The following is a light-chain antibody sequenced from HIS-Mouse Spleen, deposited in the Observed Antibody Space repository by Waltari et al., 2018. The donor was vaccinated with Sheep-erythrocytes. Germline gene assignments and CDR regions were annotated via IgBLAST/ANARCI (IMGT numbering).Light chain of an antibody. Sequence: QSALTQPASVSGSPGQSITISCTGTSSDVGRYNLVSWYQQHPGKAPKLMIYEGSKRPSGFYNRFYGSKSGNTASLTISGLQAEDEADYYCCSYAGSSTPWVFGGGTKLTVL. CDR3: CSYAGSSTPWV. J-gene: IGLJ3*02. CDR1: SSDVGRYNL. V-gene: IGLV2-23*01. CDR2: EGS.